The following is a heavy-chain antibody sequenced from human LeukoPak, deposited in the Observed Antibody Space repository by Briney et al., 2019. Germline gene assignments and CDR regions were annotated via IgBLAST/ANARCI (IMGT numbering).Heavy chain of an antibody. CDR2: ISSSSSYI. V-gene: IGHV3-21*01. CDR1: GFTFSSYS. CDR3: ARDNWNDDGGYYYYHYMDV. Sequence: PGGSLRLSCAASGFTFSSYSMNWVRQAPGKGLEWVSSISSSSSYIYYADSVKGRFTISRDNAKNSLYLQMNSLRAEDTAVYYCARDNWNDDGGYYYYHYMDVWGKGTTVTVSS. J-gene: IGHJ6*03. D-gene: IGHD1-20*01.